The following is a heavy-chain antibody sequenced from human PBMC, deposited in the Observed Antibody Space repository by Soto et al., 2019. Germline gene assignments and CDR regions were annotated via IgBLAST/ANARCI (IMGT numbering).Heavy chain of an antibody. CDR2: VSASART. CDR1: GDSISNVY. J-gene: IGHJ2*01. D-gene: IGHD2-8*01. V-gene: IGHV4-4*07. Sequence: QVQLQDSGPGLAKPSETLSLTCTVSGDSISNVYWSWIRQPAGKGLESMGRVSASARTNYNPSLLRRVTMTLDTSKNKCTLRLTSVSAADTAVYFCATGMGRYLDLWGRGTLVIVSS. CDR3: ATGMGRYLDL.